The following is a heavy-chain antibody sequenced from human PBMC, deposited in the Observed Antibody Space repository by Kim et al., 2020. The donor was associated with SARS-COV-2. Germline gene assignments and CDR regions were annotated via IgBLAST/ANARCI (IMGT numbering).Heavy chain of an antibody. V-gene: IGHV3-15*01. J-gene: IGHJ6*02. CDR3: TTAFHYYYYSLDV. Sequence: GGSLRLSCAASGFTFNNAWMNWVRQAPGKGLEWIGRIKSKTDSGTTDYAAPVKGRFTISRDDSKNTLFLQMSSLKTEDTAVYYCTTAFHYYYYSLDVWGQGTTVTVSS. CDR2: IKSKTDSGTT. CDR1: GFTFNNAW.